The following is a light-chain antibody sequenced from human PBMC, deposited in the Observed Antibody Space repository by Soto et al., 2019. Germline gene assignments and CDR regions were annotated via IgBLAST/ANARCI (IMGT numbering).Light chain of an antibody. CDR2: DVS. CDR1: SSDVGGYNY. V-gene: IGLV2-14*01. CDR3: SSYTSSSTFVV. J-gene: IGLJ2*01. Sequence: QSVLTQPASVSGSPGQSITISCTGTSSDVGGYNYVSWYQQHPGKAPKLMIYDVSNRPSGVSNRFSGSKSGNTASLTISGLQVEDEADYYCSSYTSSSTFVVFGGGTQLTGL.